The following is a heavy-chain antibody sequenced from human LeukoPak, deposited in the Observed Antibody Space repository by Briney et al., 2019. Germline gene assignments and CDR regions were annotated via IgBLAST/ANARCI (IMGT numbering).Heavy chain of an antibody. Sequence: SETLSLTCAVSGGSIISGGYSWSWIRQPPGKGLEWIGYIYYSGSTYYNPSLKSRVTISVDTSKNQFSLKLSSVTAADTAVYYCARVDGCSSTSCYMGFDYWGQGTLVTVSS. CDR1: GGSIISGGYS. V-gene: IGHV4-31*11. CDR2: IYYSGST. J-gene: IGHJ4*02. CDR3: ARVDGCSSTSCYMGFDY. D-gene: IGHD2-2*02.